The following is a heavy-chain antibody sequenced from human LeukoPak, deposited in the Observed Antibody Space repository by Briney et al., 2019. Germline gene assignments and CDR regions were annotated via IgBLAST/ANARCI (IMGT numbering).Heavy chain of an antibody. CDR1: GASISGYY. D-gene: IGHD2-15*01. J-gene: IGHJ5*02. CDR2: IYTSGST. V-gene: IGHV4-4*07. Sequence: SETLSLTCTVSGASISGYYWTWIRQPAGKGLEWIGRIYTSGSTKYNPSLKSRVSMSVDTSRNQFSLKVSSVTAAGTAVYYCARVICGGGSCYSDNWFDPWGQGTLVTVSS. CDR3: ARVICGGGSCYSDNWFDP.